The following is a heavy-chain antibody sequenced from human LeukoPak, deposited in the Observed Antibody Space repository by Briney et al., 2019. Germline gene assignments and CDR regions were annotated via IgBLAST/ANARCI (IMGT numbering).Heavy chain of an antibody. Sequence: GESLKISCKGSGYSFASYWIAWVRQLPGKGLEWTGVIYPGNSDITYSPSFQGSATTSADKSVSTAYLHWSSLKASDTAIYYCARHLSSIASCPNYWGQGTLVTVSS. CDR1: GYSFASYW. J-gene: IGHJ4*02. D-gene: IGHD2-2*01. CDR2: IYPGNSDI. V-gene: IGHV5-51*01. CDR3: ARHLSSIASCPNY.